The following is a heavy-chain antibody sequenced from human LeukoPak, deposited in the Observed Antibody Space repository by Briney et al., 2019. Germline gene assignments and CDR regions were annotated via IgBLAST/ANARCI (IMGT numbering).Heavy chain of an antibody. CDR1: GYSISSGYY. CDR3: ARHLKLSHAFDI. CDR2: IYHSGCT. J-gene: IGHJ3*02. V-gene: IGHV4-38-2*01. D-gene: IGHD3-3*02. Sequence: SETLSLTCAVSGYSISSGYYWGWIRQPPGKGLEWIGSIYHSGCTYYNPSLKSRATISVDTSKNQFSLKLSSVTAADTAVYYCARHLKLSHAFDIWGQGTMVTVSS.